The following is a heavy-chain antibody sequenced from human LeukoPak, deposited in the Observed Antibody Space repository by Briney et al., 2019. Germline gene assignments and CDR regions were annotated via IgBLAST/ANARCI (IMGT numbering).Heavy chain of an antibody. V-gene: IGHV3-13*01. CDR3: ARARRPRGSEDVHWSLDL. CDR1: GFTFSSYD. D-gene: IGHD3-16*01. CDR2: IGTASDT. J-gene: IGHJ2*01. Sequence: PGGSLRLSCAASGFTFSSYDMHWVRQDTGKGLEGGSAIGTASDTYYPSSAQSRLTISRENAKNSLYLQMNSLRAGDTAVYNCARARRPRGSEDVHWSLDLWGRGTLLTVSS.